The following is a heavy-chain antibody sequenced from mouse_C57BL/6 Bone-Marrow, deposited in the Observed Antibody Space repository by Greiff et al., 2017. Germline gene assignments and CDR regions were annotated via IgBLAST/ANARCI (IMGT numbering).Heavy chain of an antibody. J-gene: IGHJ1*03. CDR1: GYTFTSYW. CDR2: IDPNSGGT. CDR3: AISCPYYYGSRGYFDV. Sequence: QVQLQQPGAELVKPGASVKLSCTASGYTFTSYWMHWVKQRPGRGLEWIGRIDPNSGGTKYNEKFKSTATLTVDKPSSTAYMQLSSLTSEDSAVDYCAISCPYYYGSRGYFDVWGTGTTGTVSS. D-gene: IGHD1-1*01. V-gene: IGHV1-72*01.